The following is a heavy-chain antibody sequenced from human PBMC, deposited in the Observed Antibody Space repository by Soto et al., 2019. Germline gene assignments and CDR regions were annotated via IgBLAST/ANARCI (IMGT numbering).Heavy chain of an antibody. CDR3: ARTVHPYDSSGYPDY. Sequence: PGESLKISCKGSGYSFTSYWIGWVRQMPGKGLEWMGIIYPGDSDTRYSPSFQGQVTISADKSISTAYLQWSSLKASDTAMYYCARTVHPYDSSGYPDYWGQGTLVTVSS. D-gene: IGHD3-22*01. CDR2: IYPGDSDT. V-gene: IGHV5-51*01. CDR1: GYSFTSYW. J-gene: IGHJ4*02.